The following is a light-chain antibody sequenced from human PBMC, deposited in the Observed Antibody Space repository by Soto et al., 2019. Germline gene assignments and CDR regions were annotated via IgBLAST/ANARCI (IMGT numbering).Light chain of an antibody. J-gene: IGLJ1*01. CDR3: CSYTTSNTRQIV. CDR1: SSDVGGYNY. CDR2: DVS. Sequence: QSALTQPASASGSPGQSITISCTGTSSDVGGYNYVSWYQQHPGKAPKFMIYDVSNRPSGVSNRFSGSKSGNTASLTISGLQADDEADYYCCSYTTSNTRQIVFGTGTKVTVL. V-gene: IGLV2-14*01.